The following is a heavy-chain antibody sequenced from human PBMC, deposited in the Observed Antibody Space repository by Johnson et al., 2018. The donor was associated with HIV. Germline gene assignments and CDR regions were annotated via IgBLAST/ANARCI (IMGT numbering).Heavy chain of an antibody. J-gene: IGHJ3*02. V-gene: IGHV3-20*04. CDR1: GFTFSSYA. CDR2: INWNGGST. D-gene: IGHD5-12*01. CDR3: ARGGYSGYDPAGPNAFDI. Sequence: VQLVESGGGVVRPGGSLRLSCAASGFTFSSYAMSWVRQAPGKGLEWVSGINWNGGSTTYADSMKGRFTISRDNAKDSLYLQMNSLRAEDTALYYCARGGYSGYDPAGPNAFDIWGQGTMVTVSS.